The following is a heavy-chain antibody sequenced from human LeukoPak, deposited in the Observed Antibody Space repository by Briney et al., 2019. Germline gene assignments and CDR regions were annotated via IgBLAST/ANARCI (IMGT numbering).Heavy chain of an antibody. CDR3: ARDSSVVVVPAATTWDYYYGMDV. CDR1: GFTFSSYS. V-gene: IGHV3-48*01. CDR2: ISSSSSTI. Sequence: GGSLRLSCAASGFTFSSYSMNWVRQAPGKGREWVSYISSSSSTIYYADSVKGRFTISRDNAKNSLYLQMNSLGAEDTAVYYCARDSSVVVVPAATTWDYYYGMDVWGQGTTVTVSS. D-gene: IGHD2-2*01. J-gene: IGHJ6*02.